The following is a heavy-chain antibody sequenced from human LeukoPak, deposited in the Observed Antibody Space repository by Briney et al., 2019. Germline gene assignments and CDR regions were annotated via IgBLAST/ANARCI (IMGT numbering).Heavy chain of an antibody. J-gene: IGHJ3*02. D-gene: IGHD4-23*01. Sequence: PGGSLRLSCAASGFTFSSSSMDGVRQAPGEGLVGVSRIKSDGRNTFYAHSVKGRFTIPRDNAKNTLYRQRSSLRAEDTAVYYSTRGSDGGFDIWGQGTMVTVSS. CDR1: GFTFSSSS. CDR2: IKSDGRNT. CDR3: TRGSDGGFDI. V-gene: IGHV3-74*01.